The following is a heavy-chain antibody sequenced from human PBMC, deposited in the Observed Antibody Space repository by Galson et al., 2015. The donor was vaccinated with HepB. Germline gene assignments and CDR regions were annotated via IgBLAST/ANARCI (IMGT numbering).Heavy chain of an antibody. Sequence: SVKVSCKASGYTFTSFDINWVRQATGQGLEWMGWMNPHSGDTGYVQKFQGRVTMTRNTSISTAYMELSSLRSEDTAVYYCARGRMGVGSYDDYWGQGTLVTVSS. CDR2: MNPHSGDT. J-gene: IGHJ4*02. D-gene: IGHD1-26*01. CDR1: GYTFTSFD. CDR3: ARGRMGVGSYDDY. V-gene: IGHV1-8*01.